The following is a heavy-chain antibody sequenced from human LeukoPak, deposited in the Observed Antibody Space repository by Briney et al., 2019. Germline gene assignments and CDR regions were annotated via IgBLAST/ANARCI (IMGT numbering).Heavy chain of an antibody. V-gene: IGHV4-34*01. J-gene: IGHJ4*02. CDR3: ARDRYTSSIAARPRVFDY. CDR1: GGSFSGYY. CDR2: INHSGST. D-gene: IGHD6-6*01. Sequence: PSETLSLTCAVYGGSFSGYYWSWIRQPPGKGLEWIGEINHSGSTNYNPSLKSRVTISVDTSKNQFSLKLSSVTAADTAVYYCARDRYTSSIAARPRVFDYWGQGTLVTVSS.